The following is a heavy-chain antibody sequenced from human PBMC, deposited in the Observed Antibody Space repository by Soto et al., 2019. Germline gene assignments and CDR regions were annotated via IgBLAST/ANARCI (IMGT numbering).Heavy chain of an antibody. CDR1: GESVSSSNYY. D-gene: IGHD4-17*01. V-gene: IGHV4-39*01. CDR3: ARNDGGPFDY. J-gene: IGHJ4*02. Sequence: SETLSLTCTVSGESVSSSNYYWGWSRQPPGKGLECIGSVYYRGSTYYNPSLKSRLTPSVDTSKNQFFLKLTSVTAADTAVYYCARNDGGPFDYWGQGILVTVSS. CDR2: VYYRGST.